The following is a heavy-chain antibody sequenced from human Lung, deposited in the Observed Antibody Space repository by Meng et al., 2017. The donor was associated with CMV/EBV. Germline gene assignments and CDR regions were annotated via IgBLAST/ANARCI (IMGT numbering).Heavy chain of an antibody. Sequence: SETLSLTCTVSGASISINTYFWDWIRQPPGKGLEWIGSISYGGSTYYNSSLKSRVRISLDTSKSQLTLKLSSVTAADTAVYYCARIFPSDYYKYDMDVWGQGHXVTV. V-gene: IGHV4-39*06. CDR3: ARIFPSDYYKYDMDV. J-gene: IGHJ6*02. CDR1: GASISINTYF. D-gene: IGHD3-3*01. CDR2: ISYGGST.